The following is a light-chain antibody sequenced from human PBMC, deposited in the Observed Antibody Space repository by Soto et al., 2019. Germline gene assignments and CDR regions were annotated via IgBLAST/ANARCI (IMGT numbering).Light chain of an antibody. CDR3: LRHDLYPWT. Sequence: IRRTQSPSSFAASTGGRVSTTCRASQGISNYLAWFQLKPGKVPKRLMYAASTLQSGVPSRFSGSGSGTEFTLTISSLQPEDFATYYCLRHDLYPWTFGQGTKVDIK. V-gene: IGKV1-17*03. CDR1: QGISNY. CDR2: AAS. J-gene: IGKJ1*01.